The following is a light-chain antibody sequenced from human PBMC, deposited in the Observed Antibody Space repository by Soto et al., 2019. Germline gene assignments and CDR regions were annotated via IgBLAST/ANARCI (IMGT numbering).Light chain of an antibody. J-gene: IGKJ5*01. CDR1: QSVSTR. Sequence: EIVLTQSPATLSLSPGEGATLSCRASQSVSTRLAWYQQKPGQAPRLLIYDISTRAPGIPARFSGSGSATDFTLTVNSLEPDDVAIYHCQQRSHSPPVTFGQGTRLEI. CDR2: DIS. V-gene: IGKV3-11*01. CDR3: QQRSHSPPVT.